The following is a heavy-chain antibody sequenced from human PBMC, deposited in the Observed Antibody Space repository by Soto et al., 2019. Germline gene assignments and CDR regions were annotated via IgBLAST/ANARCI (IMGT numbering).Heavy chain of an antibody. J-gene: IGHJ4*02. V-gene: IGHV3-23*01. Sequence: EVQLLESGGGLVQPGGSLRLSCAASGFTFSSYAMSWVRQAPGKGLEWVSAISGSGGSTYYADSVKGRFTISRDNSKNTLYLQMNSLRAEDTAVYYCAKDPNSIAARPSTFNYWGQGTLVTVSS. CDR3: AKDPNSIAARPSTFNY. D-gene: IGHD6-6*01. CDR2: ISGSGGST. CDR1: GFTFSSYA.